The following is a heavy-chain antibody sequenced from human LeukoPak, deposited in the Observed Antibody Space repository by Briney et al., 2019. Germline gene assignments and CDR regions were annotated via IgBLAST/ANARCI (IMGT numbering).Heavy chain of an antibody. CDR3: ARHGRGSRSPNAFDI. D-gene: IGHD3-10*01. CDR2: IYPDDSDT. J-gene: IGHJ3*02. CDR1: GYTFTNYG. V-gene: IGHV5-51*01. Sequence: KVSCRASGYTFTNYGISWVRQAPGQGLEWMGIIYPDDSDTRYSPSFQGQVTISADKSIITAYLQWSSLKASDTAMYYCARHGRGSRSPNAFDIWGQGTMVTVSS.